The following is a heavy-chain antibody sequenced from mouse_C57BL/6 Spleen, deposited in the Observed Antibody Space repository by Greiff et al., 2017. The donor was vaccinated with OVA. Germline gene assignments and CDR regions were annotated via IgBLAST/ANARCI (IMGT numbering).Heavy chain of an antibody. CDR3: ARSVYWYFDV. J-gene: IGHJ1*03. CDR1: GFTFSDYG. Sequence: DVKLVESGGGLVKPGGSLKLSCAASGFTFSDYGMHWVRQAPEKGLEWVAYISSGSSTIYYADTVKGRFTISRDNAKNTLFLQMTSLRSEDTAMYYCARSVYWYFDVWGTGTTVTVSS. CDR2: ISSGSSTI. V-gene: IGHV5-17*01.